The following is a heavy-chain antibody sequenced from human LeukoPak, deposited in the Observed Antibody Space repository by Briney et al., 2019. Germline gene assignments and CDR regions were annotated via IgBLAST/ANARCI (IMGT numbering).Heavy chain of an antibody. D-gene: IGHD3-22*01. Sequence: GGSLRLSCAASGFTFSSYAMHWVRQAPGKGLEWVAVISYDGSNKYYADSVKGRFTISRDNSKNTLYLQMNSLRAEDTAVYYCARPFYDSSGYYYGGFDYWGQGTLVTVSS. CDR3: ARPFYDSSGYYYGGFDY. V-gene: IGHV3-30*04. J-gene: IGHJ4*02. CDR1: GFTFSSYA. CDR2: ISYDGSNK.